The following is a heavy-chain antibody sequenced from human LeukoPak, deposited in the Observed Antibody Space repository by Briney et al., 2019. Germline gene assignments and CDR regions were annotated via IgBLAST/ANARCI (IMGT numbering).Heavy chain of an antibody. CDR3: ARGYCSSTSCYILDYYYYMDV. V-gene: IGHV4-38-2*01. D-gene: IGHD2-2*02. J-gene: IGHJ6*03. CDR1: GYSISSGYY. CDR2: IYHSGST. Sequence: KPSETLSLTCAVSGYSISSGYYWGWIRQPPGKGLEWIGSIYHSGSTYYNPSLKSRVTISVDTSKNQFSLKLSSVTAADTAVYYCARGYCSSTSCYILDYYYYMDVWGKGTTVTVSS.